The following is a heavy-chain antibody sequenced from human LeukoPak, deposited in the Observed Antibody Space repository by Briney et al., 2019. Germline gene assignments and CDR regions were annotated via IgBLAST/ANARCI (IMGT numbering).Heavy chain of an antibody. V-gene: IGHV4-39*01. Sequence: SETLSLTCSVSGGSIRSSDYFWGWIRQSPGKGLEWIGAIYFSGTTYYNPSLKSRVTISVDTSKNQFSLKLSSVTAADTAVYYCARGISFGHYYGMDVWGQGTTVTVSS. CDR3: ARGISFGHYYGMDV. J-gene: IGHJ6*02. CDR2: IYFSGTT. D-gene: IGHD3/OR15-3a*01. CDR1: GGSIRSSDYF.